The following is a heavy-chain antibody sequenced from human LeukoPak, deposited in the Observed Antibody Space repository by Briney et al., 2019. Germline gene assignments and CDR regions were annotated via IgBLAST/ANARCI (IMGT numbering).Heavy chain of an antibody. J-gene: IGHJ4*02. D-gene: IGHD3-10*01. Sequence: PSETLSLTCAVYGGSFSGYYWSWIRQPPGKGLEWMGEINHSGSTNYNPSLKSRVTISVDTSKNQFSLKLSSVTAADTAVYYCARGPLGGFGVHFDYWGQGTLVTVSS. V-gene: IGHV4-34*01. CDR3: ARGPLGGFGVHFDY. CDR2: INHSGST. CDR1: GGSFSGYY.